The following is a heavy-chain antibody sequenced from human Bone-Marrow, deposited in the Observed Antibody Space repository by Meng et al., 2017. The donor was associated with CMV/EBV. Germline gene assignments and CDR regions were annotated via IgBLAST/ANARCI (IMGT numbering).Heavy chain of an antibody. Sequence: QVQLVQAGAEVKKPGASVKVSCKASGSTFTGYYMHWVRQAPGQGLEWMGWISAYNGNTNYAQKLQGRVTMTTDTSTSTAYMELRSLRSDDTAVYYCARVLEAAHDYWGQGTLVTVSS. D-gene: IGHD3-3*01. CDR2: ISAYNGNT. V-gene: IGHV1-18*04. J-gene: IGHJ4*02. CDR3: ARVLEAAHDY. CDR1: GSTFTGYY.